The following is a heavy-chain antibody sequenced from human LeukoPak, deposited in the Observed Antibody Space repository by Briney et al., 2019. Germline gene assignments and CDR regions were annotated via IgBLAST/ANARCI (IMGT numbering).Heavy chain of an antibody. J-gene: IGHJ4*02. D-gene: IGHD5-12*01. CDR2: ISTSGSP. CDR3: ARLSGYDWESFYDY. CDR1: GASISSGSYY. Sequence: SETLSLTCTVSGASISSGSYYWIWIRQAAEKGLEWIGRISTSGSPNYNPSLKSRVTMSVDTSNNQFSLKLTSVTAADTAVYYCARLSGYDWESFYDYWGQGTLVTVSS. V-gene: IGHV4-61*02.